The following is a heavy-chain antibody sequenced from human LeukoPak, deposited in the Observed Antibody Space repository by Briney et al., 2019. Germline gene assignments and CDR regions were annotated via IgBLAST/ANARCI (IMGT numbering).Heavy chain of an antibody. CDR3: AREGVVRGSYRPPPDY. J-gene: IGHJ4*02. CDR1: GYTFTSYG. D-gene: IGHD3-16*02. V-gene: IGHV1-18*01. Sequence: APVKVSCKASGYTFTSYGISWVRQAPGQGLEWMGWISAYNGNTNYAQKLQGRVTMTTDTSTSTAYMELRSLRSDDTAVYYCAREGVVRGSYRPPPDYWGQGTLVTVSS. CDR2: ISAYNGNT.